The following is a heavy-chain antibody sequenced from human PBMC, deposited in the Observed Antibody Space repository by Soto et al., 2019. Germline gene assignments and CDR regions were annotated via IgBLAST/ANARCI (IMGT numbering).Heavy chain of an antibody. D-gene: IGHD6-19*01. J-gene: IGHJ4*02. V-gene: IGHV1-46*01. CDR1: GYSFTSHY. CDR3: ARLAVEVSY. Sequence: GASVKVSCKATGYSFTSHYIHWVRQAPGQGLEWMGTIFPGGVNIAYAQKFQGRVTITADKSTSTAYMELSSLRSEDTAVYYCARLAVEVSYWGQGTLVTVSS. CDR2: IFPGGVNI.